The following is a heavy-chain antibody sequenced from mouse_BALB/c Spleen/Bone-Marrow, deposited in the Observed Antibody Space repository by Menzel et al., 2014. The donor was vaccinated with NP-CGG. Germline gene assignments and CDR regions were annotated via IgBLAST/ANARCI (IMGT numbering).Heavy chain of an antibody. Sequence: VHLVESGPGLVAPSQSLSITCTVSGFSLTTYGVHWVRPPPGKGLEWLGVIWAGGSTNYTSALMSRLSISKDNSKSQVFLKMNSLQTDDTAMYYCARGVRHFDYWGQGTTLTVSS. V-gene: IGHV2-9*02. CDR1: GFSLTTYG. J-gene: IGHJ2*01. CDR2: IWAGGST. CDR3: ARGVRHFDY.